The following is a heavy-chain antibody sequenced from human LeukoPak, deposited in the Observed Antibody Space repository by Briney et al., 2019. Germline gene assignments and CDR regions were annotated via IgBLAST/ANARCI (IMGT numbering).Heavy chain of an antibody. V-gene: IGHV3-23*01. CDR3: AKRGVVIRGLLVIGYHQEAYHYDF. D-gene: IGHD3-10*01. Sequence: PGGSLRLSCTASGFTFGDYLMSWFRQAPGKGLEWVSYISERGGSTTYADSVKGRFTISRDTSLNTLYLQMNNLRAEDTAAYFCAKRGVVIRGLLVIGYHQEAYHYDFWGQGVLVTVSS. CDR2: ISERGGST. CDR1: GFTFGDYL. J-gene: IGHJ4*02.